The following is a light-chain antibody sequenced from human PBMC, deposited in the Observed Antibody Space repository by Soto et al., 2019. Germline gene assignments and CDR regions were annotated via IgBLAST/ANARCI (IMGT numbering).Light chain of an antibody. J-gene: IGLJ1*01. Sequence: QSALTQPRSVSGSPGQSVTISCTGTSSDVGGYDYVSWYQQHPGKAPKLMIYDVSKRPSGVPDRFSGSKSGNTASLTVSGLQAEDEGDYYCWSYAGSHPYVFGTGTKLTVL. CDR3: WSYAGSHPYV. CDR2: DVS. CDR1: SSDVGGYDY. V-gene: IGLV2-11*01.